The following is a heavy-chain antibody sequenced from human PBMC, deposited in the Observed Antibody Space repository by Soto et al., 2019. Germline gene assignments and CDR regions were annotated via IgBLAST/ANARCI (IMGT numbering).Heavy chain of an antibody. CDR2: INPSGGST. CDR1: GYSFTSHF. D-gene: IGHD3-22*01. Sequence: QVQLVQSGAEVKKPGASVKVSCKASGYSFTSHFVHWVRQAPGQGLEWMGIINPSGGSTSYAQRFEGRVIMTRDTSTSTGYMELSSLRSEDTAVYYCARGRATMIVVAYYYFDYWGQGTLVTVSS. CDR3: ARGRATMIVVAYYYFDY. V-gene: IGHV1-46*01. J-gene: IGHJ4*02.